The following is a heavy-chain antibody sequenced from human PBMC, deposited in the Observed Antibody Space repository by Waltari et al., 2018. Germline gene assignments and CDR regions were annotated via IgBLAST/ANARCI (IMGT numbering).Heavy chain of an antibody. Sequence: EEQLLESGGGLVQPGDSLRLSCAASGFRFSNYWMNWVRQAPGKGLVWVASISNDESSLTYADSVKGRFTISRDNAKNTLYLQMKRLRAEDTAVYYCVRLAQRTYRSPVPGRHYYYGMDVWGQGTTVTVSS. CDR1: GFRFSNYW. V-gene: IGHV3-74*03. CDR3: VRLAQRTYRSPVPGRHYYYGMDV. J-gene: IGHJ6*02. CDR2: ISNDESSL. D-gene: IGHD3-10*01.